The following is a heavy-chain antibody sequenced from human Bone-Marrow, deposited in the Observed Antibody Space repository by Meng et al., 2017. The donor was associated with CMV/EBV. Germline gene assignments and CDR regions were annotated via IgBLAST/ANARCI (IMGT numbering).Heavy chain of an antibody. CDR3: AKDLADWNYGGFDY. V-gene: IGHV3-23*03. CDR1: GFTFSSYA. Sequence: GGSLRLSCAASGFTFSSYAMHWVRQAPGKGLEWVSVIYSGGSSTYYADSVKGRFTISRDNSKNTLYLQMNSLRAEDTAVYYCAKDLADWNYGGFDYWGQGTLVTVSS. J-gene: IGHJ4*02. CDR2: IYSGGSST. D-gene: IGHD1-7*01.